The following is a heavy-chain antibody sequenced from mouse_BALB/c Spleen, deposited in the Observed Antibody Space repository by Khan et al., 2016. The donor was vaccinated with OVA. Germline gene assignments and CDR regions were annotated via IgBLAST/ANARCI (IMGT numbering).Heavy chain of an antibody. CDR3: ARGLNYYGSWFAY. Sequence: QIQLVQSGPELKKPGETVKISCKASGYTFTNYGMNWVKQAPGKGLKWMGWINTYTGEPTYADDFKGRFAFSLETSASTAYLQINNHKNEDMATYFCARGLNYYGSWFAYWGQGTLVTVSA. V-gene: IGHV9-1*02. J-gene: IGHJ3*01. D-gene: IGHD1-1*01. CDR2: INTYTGEP. CDR1: GYTFTNYG.